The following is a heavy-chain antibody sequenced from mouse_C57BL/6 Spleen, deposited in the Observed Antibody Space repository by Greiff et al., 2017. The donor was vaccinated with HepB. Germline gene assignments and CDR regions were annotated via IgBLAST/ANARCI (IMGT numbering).Heavy chain of an antibody. CDR3: ARSDMHITTVVHCDY. J-gene: IGHJ2*01. CDR2: IYPGDGDT. D-gene: IGHD1-1*01. Sequence: VQLQQSGPELVKPGASVKISCKASGYAFSSSWMNWVKQRPGKGLEWIGRIYPGDGDTNYNGKFKGKATLTADKSSSTADMQLSSLTSEDSAVYVCARSDMHITTVVHCDYWGQGTTLTVSS. CDR1: GYAFSSSW. V-gene: IGHV1-82*01.